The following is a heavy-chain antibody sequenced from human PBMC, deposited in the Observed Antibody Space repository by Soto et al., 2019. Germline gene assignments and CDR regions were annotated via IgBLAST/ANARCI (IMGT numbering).Heavy chain of an antibody. CDR3: ARGLVANWFDP. CDR1: GGSVSSGSYY. Sequence: PSETLSLTCTVSGGSVSSGSYYWSWIRQPPGKGLEWIGYIYYSGSTNYNPSLKSRVTISVDTSKNQFSLKLSSVTAADTAVYYCARGLVANWFDPWGQGTLVTVSS. J-gene: IGHJ5*02. CDR2: IYYSGST. V-gene: IGHV4-61*01. D-gene: IGHD2-8*02.